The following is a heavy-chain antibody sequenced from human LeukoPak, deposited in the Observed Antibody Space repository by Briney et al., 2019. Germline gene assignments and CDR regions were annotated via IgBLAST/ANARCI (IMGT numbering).Heavy chain of an antibody. J-gene: IGHJ5*02. CDR2: IYHSGST. Sequence: PSQTLSLTCAVSGGSISSGGYSWSWIRQPPGKGLEWIGYIYHSGSTYYNPSLKSRVTISVDRSKNQFSLKLSSVTAADTAVYYCARLGDRYNWFDPWGQGTLVTVSS. D-gene: IGHD3-22*01. V-gene: IGHV4-30-2*01. CDR1: GGSISSGGYS. CDR3: ARLGDRYNWFDP.